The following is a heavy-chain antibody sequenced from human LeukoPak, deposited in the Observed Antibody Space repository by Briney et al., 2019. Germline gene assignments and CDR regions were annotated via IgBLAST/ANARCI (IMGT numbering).Heavy chain of an antibody. CDR3: ARDTNARARFDP. J-gene: IGHJ5*02. CDR1: GYTFTGYY. V-gene: IGHV1-2*06. CDR2: INPNSGGT. Sequence: ASVKVSCKASGYTFTGYYMHWVRQAPGQGLEWMGRINPNSGGTNYAQKFQGRVTMTRDTSISTAYMKLSRLRSDDTAVYYCARDTNARARFDPWGQGTLVTVSS. D-gene: IGHD2-8*01.